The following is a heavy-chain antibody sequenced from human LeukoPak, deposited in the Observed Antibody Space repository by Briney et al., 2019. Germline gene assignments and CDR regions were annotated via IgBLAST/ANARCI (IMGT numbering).Heavy chain of an antibody. Sequence: GGSLRLSCAASRFTLSSYEMNWVRQPPGKGLEWVSYISNSGSTIYYADAVRGRFTTSRDNAKNLLYLQMNSLGAEDTAVYYCARALREDYGSGRYSDAGTDVYWGQGTLVTVAS. J-gene: IGHJ4*02. CDR2: ISNSGSTI. CDR3: ARALREDYGSGRYSDAGTDVY. CDR1: RFTLSSYE. D-gene: IGHD3-10*01. V-gene: IGHV3-48*03.